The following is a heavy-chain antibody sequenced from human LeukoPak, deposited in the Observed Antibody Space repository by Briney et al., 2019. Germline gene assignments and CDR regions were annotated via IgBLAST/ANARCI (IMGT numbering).Heavy chain of an antibody. V-gene: IGHV3-23*01. Sequence: GGSLRLSCAASGFTFSSYAMSWVRQAPGQGLEWVSVISDSGDYTSYADSVRGRFTISRDNSRNTLYLQMISLRPEDTAVYYCAKDTSIGKYCTNGVCSPFDYWGQGTLVTVSS. CDR3: AKDTSIGKYCTNGVCSPFDY. CDR1: GFTFSSYA. J-gene: IGHJ4*02. D-gene: IGHD2-8*01. CDR2: ISDSGDYT.